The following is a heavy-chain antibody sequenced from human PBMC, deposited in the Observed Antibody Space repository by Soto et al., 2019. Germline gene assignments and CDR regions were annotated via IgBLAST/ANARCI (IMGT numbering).Heavy chain of an antibody. J-gene: IGHJ4*02. CDR2: IIPIFGTA. CDR3: ARALNYYDSSGSPFDY. D-gene: IGHD3-22*01. V-gene: IGHV1-69*13. CDR1: GGTFSSYA. Sequence: SVKVSCKASGGTFSSYAISWVRQAPGQGLEWMGGIIPIFGTANYAQKFQGRVTITADESTSTAYMELSSLRSEDTAVYYCARALNYYDSSGSPFDYWGQGTLVTVSS.